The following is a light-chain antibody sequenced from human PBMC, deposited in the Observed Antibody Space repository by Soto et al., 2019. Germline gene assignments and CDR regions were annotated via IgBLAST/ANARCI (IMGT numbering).Light chain of an antibody. CDR3: QKYSNGGPLT. V-gene: IGKV3-15*01. J-gene: IGKJ4*01. CDR1: QSVSSN. Sequence: EIVMTRSPASRAVSPVSRATLSCRTSQSVSSNLAWYQQKPGQAPRLLIYGASTRATGIPARFSGSGSGTEFTLTLNILQPDDVATYYCQKYSNGGPLTFGGGTKVDIK. CDR2: GAS.